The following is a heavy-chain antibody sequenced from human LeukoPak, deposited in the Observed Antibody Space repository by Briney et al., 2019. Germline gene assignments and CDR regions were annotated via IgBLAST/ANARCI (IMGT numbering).Heavy chain of an antibody. J-gene: IGHJ4*02. CDR1: GYTFSSYG. V-gene: IGHV1-18*01. CDR3: ARDSPDGPRTYYNDSPDY. Sequence: ASVKVSCKASGYTFSSYGISWVRQAPGQGLEWMGWISAYNGNTNYRQKLQGRVTMTTDTSTSTAYMDLRSLRSDDTAIYYCARDSPDGPRTYYNDSPDYWGQGTLVTVSS. D-gene: IGHD3-10*01. CDR2: ISAYNGNT.